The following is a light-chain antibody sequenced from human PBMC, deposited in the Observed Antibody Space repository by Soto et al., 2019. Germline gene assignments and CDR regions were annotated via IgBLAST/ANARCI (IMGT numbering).Light chain of an antibody. CDR2: EVS. CDR3: SSYAGSNNLV. J-gene: IGLJ1*01. V-gene: IGLV2-8*01. Sequence: QSVLTQPPSGSGSPGQSVTISCTGTSSDVGGYNYVSWYQQHPGKAPKLMIYEVSKRPSGVPDRFSGSKSGNTASLTVSGLQAEDEADYYCSSYAGSNNLVFGTGTKVTVL. CDR1: SSDVGGYNY.